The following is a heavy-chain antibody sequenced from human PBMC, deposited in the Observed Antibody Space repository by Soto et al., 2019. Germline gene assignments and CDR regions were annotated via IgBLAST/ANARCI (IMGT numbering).Heavy chain of an antibody. CDR2: IYHRGST. V-gene: IGHV4-30-2*01. D-gene: IGHD3-10*01. Sequence: LSLTCTVSGGSVSSGSYYWSWIRQPPGKGLGWIGYIYHRGSTYYNPSLKSRVTISVDRSKNQFSLKLSSVTAADTAVYYCARGGMVRGQDYWRQGTLVTVSS. CDR1: GGSVSSGSYY. J-gene: IGHJ4*02. CDR3: ARGGMVRGQDY.